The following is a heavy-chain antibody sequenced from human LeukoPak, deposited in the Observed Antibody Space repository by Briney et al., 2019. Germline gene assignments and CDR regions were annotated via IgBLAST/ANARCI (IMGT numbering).Heavy chain of an antibody. J-gene: IGHJ4*02. CDR3: ARGDTDYGDCPLDY. CDR2: IYYSGST. CDR1: GGSISSYY. D-gene: IGHD4-17*01. Sequence: SETLSLTCTVSGGSISSYYWSWIRQPPGKGLEWIGYIYYSGSTNYNPSLKSRVTISVDTSKNQFSLKLSSVTAADTAVYYCARGDTDYGDCPLDYWGQGTLVTVSS. V-gene: IGHV4-59*01.